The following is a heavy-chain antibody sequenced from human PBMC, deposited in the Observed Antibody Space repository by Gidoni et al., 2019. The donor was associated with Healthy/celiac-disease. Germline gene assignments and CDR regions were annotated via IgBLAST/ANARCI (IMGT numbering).Heavy chain of an antibody. CDR2: ISYDGSNK. V-gene: IGHV3-30*18. D-gene: IGHD3-3*01. Sequence: QVQLVESGGGVVQPGRSLRLACAASGFTFSSHGMLWVRQAPGKGLGWVAVISYDGSNKYYADSVKGRFTISRDNSKNTLYLQMNSLRAEDTAVYYCAKDGQYYDFWSGYSDWFDPWGQGTLVTVSS. J-gene: IGHJ5*02. CDR3: AKDGQYYDFWSGYSDWFDP. CDR1: GFTFSSHG.